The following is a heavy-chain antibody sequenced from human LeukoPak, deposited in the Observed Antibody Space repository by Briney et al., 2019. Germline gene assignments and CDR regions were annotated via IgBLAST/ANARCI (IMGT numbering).Heavy chain of an antibody. D-gene: IGHD4-23*01. CDR2: INHSGST. CDR1: GGSFSGYY. J-gene: IGHJ5*02. CDR3: ARGWWARVYYGGNCGFDP. V-gene: IGHV4-34*01. Sequence: PSETLSLTCAVYGGSFSGYYWSWIRQPPGKGLEWIGEINHSGSTNYNPSLKSRVTISVDTSKNQFSLKLSSVTAADTAVYYCARGWWARVYYGGNCGFDPWGQGTLVTVSS.